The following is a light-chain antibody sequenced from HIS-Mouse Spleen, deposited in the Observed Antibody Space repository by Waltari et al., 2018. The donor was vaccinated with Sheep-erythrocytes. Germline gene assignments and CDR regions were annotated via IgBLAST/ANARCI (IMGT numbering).Light chain of an antibody. CDR1: QGIRND. CDR3: LQDYNYPYT. CDR2: ATS. Sequence: AIQMTQSPSSLSTSVGDRVTITCRASQGIRNDLGWYQQKPGKAPKLLIYATSSLQSGVPSRFSGSGSGTDFTLTISSLQPEDFATYYCLQDYNYPYTFGQGTKLEIK. V-gene: IGKV1-6*01. J-gene: IGKJ2*01.